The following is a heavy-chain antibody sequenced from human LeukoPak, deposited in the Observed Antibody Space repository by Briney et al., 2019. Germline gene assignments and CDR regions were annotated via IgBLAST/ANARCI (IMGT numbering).Heavy chain of an antibody. D-gene: IGHD6-19*01. CDR2: IYYSGST. Sequence: SETLSLTCTVSGGSISSSSYYWGWIRQPPGKGLEWVGIIYYSGSTYYNPSLKSQVTISVDTSKNQFSLKLSSVTAADTAVYYCASCIAVAGTRYFDYWGQGTLVTVSS. V-gene: IGHV4-39*07. CDR1: GGSISSSSYY. J-gene: IGHJ4*02. CDR3: ASCIAVAGTRYFDY.